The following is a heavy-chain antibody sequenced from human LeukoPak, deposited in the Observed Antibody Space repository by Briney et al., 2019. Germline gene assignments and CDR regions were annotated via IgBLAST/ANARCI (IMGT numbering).Heavy chain of an antibody. CDR1: GFTVSSNY. D-gene: IGHD1-26*01. CDR2: IFGGGGT. V-gene: IGHV3-53*01. J-gene: IGHJ3*02. CDR3: ARDASYAPGAFDI. Sequence: HPGGSLRLSCAASGFTVSSNYMSWVRQAPGKGLEWVSVIFGGGGTYYGDSVRGRFTISRDNSKNTLYLQMNSLRAEDTAVYYCARDASYAPGAFDIWGQGTMVTVSS.